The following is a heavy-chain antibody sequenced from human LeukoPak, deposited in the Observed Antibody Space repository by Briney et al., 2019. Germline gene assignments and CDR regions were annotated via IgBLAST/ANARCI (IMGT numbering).Heavy chain of an antibody. CDR3: ARGGIQVSGIDEFDY. CDR2: ISTRTTTI. CDR1: GFTFSTYS. Sequence: GGSLRLSCAASGFTFSTYSMKWVSQAPGKGREWVSYISTRTTTIYYADSVNGRFTTSRDNAKNSLYLQMNRLRAEDTAVYYCARGGIQVSGIDEFDYWGQGPLVTFSS. J-gene: IGHJ4*02. V-gene: IGHV3-48*04. D-gene: IGHD6-19*01.